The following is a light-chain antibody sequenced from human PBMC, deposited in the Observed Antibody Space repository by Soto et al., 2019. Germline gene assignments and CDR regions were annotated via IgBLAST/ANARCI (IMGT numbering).Light chain of an antibody. J-gene: IGLJ1*01. Sequence: QSALTQPASVYGSPGQSITISCTGTSRDVGAYNSVSWYQQYPGKAPKLMMYEVSNRPSGVSDRFSGSKSGNTASLTISGLQTGDEADYYCSSYTSSSTYFFGTGTKLTGL. CDR2: EVS. CDR1: SRDVGAYNS. V-gene: IGLV2-14*01. CDR3: SSYTSSSTYF.